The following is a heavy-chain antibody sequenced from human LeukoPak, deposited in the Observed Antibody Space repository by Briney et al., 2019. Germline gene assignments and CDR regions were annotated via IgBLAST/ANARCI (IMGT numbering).Heavy chain of an antibody. CDR3: ARGGGSYYYYMDV. D-gene: IGHD1-14*01. CDR1: GYTFTGYY. J-gene: IGHJ6*03. CDR2: INPNSGST. Sequence: ASVKVSCKASGYTFTGYYMHWVRQAPGQGLEWMGWINPNSGSTNYAQKFQGRVTMTRDTSISTAYMDLSRLRSDDTAVYYCARGGGSYYYYMDVWGKGTTVTVSS. V-gene: IGHV1-2*02.